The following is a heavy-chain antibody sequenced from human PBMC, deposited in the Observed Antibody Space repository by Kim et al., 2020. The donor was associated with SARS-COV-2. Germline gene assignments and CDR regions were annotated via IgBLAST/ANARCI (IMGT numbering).Heavy chain of an antibody. Sequence: SETLSLTCTVSGGSISSGGYYWSWIRQHPGKGLEWIGYIYYSGSTYYNPSLKSRVTISVDTTKNQFSLKLSSLTAADTAVYYCARVARITIFGVVNSAFDIWGQGTMVTVSS. CDR3: ARVARITIFGVVNSAFDI. J-gene: IGHJ3*02. CDR2: IYYSGST. D-gene: IGHD3-3*01. CDR1: GGSISSGGYY. V-gene: IGHV4-31*03.